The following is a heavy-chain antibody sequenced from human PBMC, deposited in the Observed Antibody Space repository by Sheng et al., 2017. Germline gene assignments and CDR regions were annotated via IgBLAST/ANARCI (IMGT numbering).Heavy chain of an antibody. V-gene: IGHV1-69*05. Sequence: QVQLVQSGAEVKKPGSSVKVSCKASGGTFSSYAISWVRQAPGQGLEWMGGIIPIFGTANYAQKFQGRVTITTDESTSTAYMELSSLRSEDTAVYYCARGTPITKNDILTGYYNVRGPFDYWGQGTLVTVSS. CDR3: ARGTPITKNDILTGYYNVRGPFDY. CDR1: GGTFSSYA. CDR2: IIPIFGTA. D-gene: IGHD3-9*01. J-gene: IGHJ4*02.